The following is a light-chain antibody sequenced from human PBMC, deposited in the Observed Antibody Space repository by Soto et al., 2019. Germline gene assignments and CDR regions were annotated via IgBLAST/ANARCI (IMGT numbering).Light chain of an antibody. V-gene: IGKV1-27*01. Sequence: IHMTHSPSTLSASIGYRLTITCRASQSISNWLAWYQQKPGKAPKLLIYKASTLQSGVPSRFSGSGSGTYFTLTITGLQPEDVATYYCQNYNSAPWTFGQGTKVDIK. CDR2: KAS. CDR1: QSISNW. J-gene: IGKJ1*01. CDR3: QNYNSAPWT.